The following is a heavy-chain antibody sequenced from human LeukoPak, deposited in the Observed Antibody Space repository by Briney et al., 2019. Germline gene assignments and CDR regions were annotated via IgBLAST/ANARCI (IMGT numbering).Heavy chain of an antibody. CDR3: AKKVPGAAPFDN. CDR2: ISSGGAGT. J-gene: IGHJ4*02. V-gene: IGHV3-23*01. CDR1: GFTFSDYA. Sequence: GGSLRLSCTASGFTFSDYAMSWVGQAPGKGLDGVSGISSGGAGTYYADSVKGRFTISRDHSKNTLHLQMNSLRAEDTAVYLCAKKVPGAAPFDNWGQGTLVTVSS. D-gene: IGHD2-2*01.